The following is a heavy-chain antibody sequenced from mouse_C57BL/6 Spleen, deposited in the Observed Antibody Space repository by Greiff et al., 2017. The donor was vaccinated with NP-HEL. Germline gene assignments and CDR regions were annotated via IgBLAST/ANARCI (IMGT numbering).Heavy chain of an antibody. D-gene: IGHD1-1*01. CDR1: GFTFSSYG. V-gene: IGHV5-6*02. Sequence: EVKLVESGGDLVKPGGSLKLSCAASGFTFSSYGMSWVRQTPDKRLEWVATISSGGSYIYYPDSVKGRFTISRDNAKNTLYLQMSSLKSEDTAMDYCARHGYYYGNGSPHFDYWGQGTTLTVSS. CDR2: ISSGGSYI. CDR3: ARHGYYYGNGSPHFDY. J-gene: IGHJ2*01.